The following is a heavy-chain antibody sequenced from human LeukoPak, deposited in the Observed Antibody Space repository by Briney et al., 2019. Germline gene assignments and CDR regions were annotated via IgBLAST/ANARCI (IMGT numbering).Heavy chain of an antibody. CDR1: GFTFSSYE. D-gene: IGHD6-19*01. Sequence: GGSLRLSCAASGFTFSSYEVNWVRQAPGKGLEWVSYISSSGSTIYYADSVKGRFTISRDNAKNSLYLQMNSLRAEDTAVYYCARLYSSGWDYWGQGTLVTVSS. CDR2: ISSSGSTI. V-gene: IGHV3-48*03. CDR3: ARLYSSGWDY. J-gene: IGHJ4*02.